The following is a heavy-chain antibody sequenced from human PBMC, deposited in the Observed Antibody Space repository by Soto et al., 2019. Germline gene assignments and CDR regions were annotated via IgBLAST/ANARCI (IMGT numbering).Heavy chain of an antibody. J-gene: IGHJ4*02. CDR2: INHSGST. CDR1: GGSFSGYY. V-gene: IGHV4-34*01. Sequence: ASETLSLTCAVYGGSFSGYYWSWIRQPPGKGLEWIGEINHSGSTNYNPSLKSRVTISVDTSKNQFSLKLSSVTAADTAVYYCARGGEQQLEPKRSYYFDYWGQGTLVTVSS. D-gene: IGHD6-13*01. CDR3: ARGGEQQLEPKRSYYFDY.